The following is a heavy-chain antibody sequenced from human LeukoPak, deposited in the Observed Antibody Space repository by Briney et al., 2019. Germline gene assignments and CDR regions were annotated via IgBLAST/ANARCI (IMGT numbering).Heavy chain of an antibody. D-gene: IGHD3-10*01. CDR2: ISSSSSYT. V-gene: IGHV3-11*06. J-gene: IGHJ5*02. CDR3: ARLVYYYGSGSYLYDWFDP. Sequence: GGSLRLSCAASGFTFSDYYMSWIRQAPGKGLEWVSYISSSSSYTNYADSVKGRFTISRDNAKNPLYLQMNSLRAEDTAVYYCARLVYYYGSGSYLYDWFDPWGQGTLVTVSS. CDR1: GFTFSDYY.